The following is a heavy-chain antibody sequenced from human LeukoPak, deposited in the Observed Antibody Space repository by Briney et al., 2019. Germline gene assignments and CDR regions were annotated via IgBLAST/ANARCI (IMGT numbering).Heavy chain of an antibody. CDR3: ATHITMVRGVFHYFDY. Sequence: GGSLRLSCAASGFTFSDYYMSWIRQAPGKGLEWVSYISSSGSTIYYADSVKGRFTISRDNAKNSLYLQMNSLRAEDTAVYYCATHITMVRGVFHYFDYWGQGTLVTVSP. J-gene: IGHJ4*02. D-gene: IGHD3-10*01. V-gene: IGHV3-11*01. CDR2: ISSSGSTI. CDR1: GFTFSDYY.